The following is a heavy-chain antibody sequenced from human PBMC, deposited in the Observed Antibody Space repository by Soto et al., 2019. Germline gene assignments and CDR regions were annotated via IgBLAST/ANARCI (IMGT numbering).Heavy chain of an antibody. V-gene: IGHV4-34*01. Sequence: PSETLSLTCAVYGGSFSGYYWSWIRQPPGKGLGWIGEINHSGSTNYNPSLKSRVTISVDTSKNQFSLKLSSVTAADTAVYYCASIMGARPYYYYYGMDVWGQGTTVTVSS. CDR2: INHSGST. D-gene: IGHD6-6*01. CDR1: GGSFSGYY. CDR3: ASIMGARPYYYYYGMDV. J-gene: IGHJ6*02.